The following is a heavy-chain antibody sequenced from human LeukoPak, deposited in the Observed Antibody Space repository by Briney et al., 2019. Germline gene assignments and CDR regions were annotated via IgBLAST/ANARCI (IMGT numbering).Heavy chain of an antibody. J-gene: IGHJ4*02. V-gene: IGHV4-4*07. CDR2: IYPSGIT. CDR1: GGSLSTYH. Sequence: PSETLSLTCTVSGGSLSTYHWIWIRQPAGKGLEWIGRIYPSGITNYNPTLKSRVTMSVDTSKNQFSLRLTSVTAADTAVYYRARLQSGLGYFDSWGQGILVTVSS. CDR3: ARLQSGLGYFDS.